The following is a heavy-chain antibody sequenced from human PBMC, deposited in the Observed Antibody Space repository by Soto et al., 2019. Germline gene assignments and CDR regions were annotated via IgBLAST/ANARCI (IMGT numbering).Heavy chain of an antibody. D-gene: IGHD6-19*01. J-gene: IGHJ6*02. Sequence: GASVKVSCKASGYTFTSYGISWVRQAPGQGLEWMGWISAYNGNTNYAQKLQGRVTMTTDTSTSTAYMELRSLRSDDTAVYYCARVLKQWLAEPPEYYYYGMDVWGQGTTVTVSS. CDR1: GYTFTSYG. CDR2: ISAYNGNT. CDR3: ARVLKQWLAEPPEYYYYGMDV. V-gene: IGHV1-18*01.